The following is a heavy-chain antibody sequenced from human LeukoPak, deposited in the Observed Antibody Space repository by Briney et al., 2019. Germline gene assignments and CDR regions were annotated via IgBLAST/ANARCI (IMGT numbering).Heavy chain of an antibody. J-gene: IGHJ4*02. CDR1: GGSFSGYH. CDR2: INHSGST. V-gene: IGHV4-34*01. Sequence: SETLSLTCAVYGGSFSGYHWSWIRQPPGKGLEWIGEINHSGSTNYNPSLKSRVTISVDTSKNQFSLKLSSVTAADTAVYFCARGNYDYFDFWGQGTLVAVSS. CDR3: ARGNYDYFDF. D-gene: IGHD1-7*01.